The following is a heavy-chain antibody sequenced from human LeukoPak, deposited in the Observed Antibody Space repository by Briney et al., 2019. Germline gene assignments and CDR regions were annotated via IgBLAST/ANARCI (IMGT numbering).Heavy chain of an antibody. V-gene: IGHV3-23*01. CDR1: GFTGSGFTFSNYA. CDR3: AKDGTYGSGSLYFFDS. Sequence: QPGGSLRLACAGSGFTGSGFTFSNYAMSWVRQAPGKGLEWVSASSGSGGSTYYADSVKGRFTISRDNSKNTLYLQMNSLRAEDTAVYYCAKDGTYGSGSLYFFDSWGQGTLVTVSS. J-gene: IGHJ4*02. D-gene: IGHD3-10*01. CDR2: SSGSGGST.